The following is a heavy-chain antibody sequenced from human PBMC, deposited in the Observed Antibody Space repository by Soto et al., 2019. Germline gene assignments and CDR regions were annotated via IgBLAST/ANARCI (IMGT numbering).Heavy chain of an antibody. CDR1: GGSISSDY. CDR2: IYYTGST. V-gene: IGHV4-59*01. Sequence: SETLSLTCTVSGGSISSDYWSWIRQPPGKGLEWIGYIYYTGSTNYNPSLKSRVTISIDTSKTQFSLRLNSVTAADTAVYYCARDLRVVTAPPRGMDVWGHGTTVTVSS. CDR3: ARDLRVVTAPPRGMDV. D-gene: IGHD2-21*02. J-gene: IGHJ6*02.